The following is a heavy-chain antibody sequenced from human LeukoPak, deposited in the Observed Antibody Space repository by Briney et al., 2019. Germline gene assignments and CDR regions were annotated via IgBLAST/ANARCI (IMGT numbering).Heavy chain of an antibody. CDR3: AGTVVVADTRLNWFDP. CDR2: IIPIFGTA. V-gene: IGHV1-69*05. J-gene: IGHJ5*02. CDR1: GGTFSSYA. D-gene: IGHD2-15*01. Sequence: SVKVSCKASGGTFSSYATSWVRQAPGQGLEWMGGIIPIFGTANYAQKFQGRVTITTDESTSTAYMELSSLRSEDTAVYYCAGTVVVADTRLNWFDPWGQGTLVTVSS.